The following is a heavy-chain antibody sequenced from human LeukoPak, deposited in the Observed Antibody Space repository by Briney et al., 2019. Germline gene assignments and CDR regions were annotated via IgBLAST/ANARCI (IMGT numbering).Heavy chain of an antibody. CDR1: GASMFNYY. CDR2: NHYSGGT. CDR3: ARAPKYYYMDL. Sequence: PSETLSLTCTVSGASMFNYYWSWIRQSPGKGLGWIGFNHYSGGTSYKPSLKSRVTISLDTTKNQFSLKLTSVTAADTAVYYCARAPKYYYMDLWGKGTTVTVSS. V-gene: IGHV4-59*01. J-gene: IGHJ6*03.